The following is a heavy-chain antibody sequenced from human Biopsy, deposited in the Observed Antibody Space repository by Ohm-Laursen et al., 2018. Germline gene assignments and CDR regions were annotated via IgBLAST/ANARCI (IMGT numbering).Heavy chain of an antibody. D-gene: IGHD6-13*01. CDR3: ARVPLPGIGAAYQGRFLYGMDV. Sequence: TLSLTCTVSGGSVSSNTNYWAWIRQPPGKGLEWIGDITQSGSTNYSPSLKSQVTISVDTAKKQFSLSLRSVTAADTAVYYCARVPLPGIGAAYQGRFLYGMDVWGQGTTVSVSS. CDR2: ITQSGST. J-gene: IGHJ6*02. CDR1: GGSVSSNTNY. V-gene: IGHV4-39*07.